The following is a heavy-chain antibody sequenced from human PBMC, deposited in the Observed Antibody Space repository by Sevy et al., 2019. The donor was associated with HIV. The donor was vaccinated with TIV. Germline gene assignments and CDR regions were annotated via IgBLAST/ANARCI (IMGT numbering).Heavy chain of an antibody. Sequence: GGSLRLSCAASGFTSSYFYMAWVRQAPGKGLEWVASIKQDGSEKLYVDSVRGRFTISRDNAKNSLYLQMNNLRVEDTAVYYCAKDSGYDSPWYFDLWGRGTLVTVSS. D-gene: IGHD5-12*01. CDR1: GFTSSYFY. J-gene: IGHJ2*01. CDR3: AKDSGYDSPWYFDL. CDR2: IKQDGSEK. V-gene: IGHV3-7*01.